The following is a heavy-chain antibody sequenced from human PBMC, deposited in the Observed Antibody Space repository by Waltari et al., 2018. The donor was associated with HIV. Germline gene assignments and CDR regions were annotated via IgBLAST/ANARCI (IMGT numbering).Heavy chain of an antibody. J-gene: IGHJ6*02. Sequence: EVQLLESGGGLVQPGGSLRLSCAASGYIFSTYAMHWVRQAPGKGVEWGSVITGSGGRTYYADSVKGRFTISRDKSKNTLYLQMNSLRAEDTAIYYCAKERVAGYYYYGMDVWGLGTTVTVSS. CDR3: AKERVAGYYYYGMDV. CDR2: ITGSGGRT. CDR1: GYIFSTYA. V-gene: IGHV3-23*01. D-gene: IGHD6-19*01.